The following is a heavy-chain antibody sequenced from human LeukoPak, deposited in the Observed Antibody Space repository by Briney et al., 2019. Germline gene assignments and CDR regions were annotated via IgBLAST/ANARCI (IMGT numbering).Heavy chain of an antibody. V-gene: IGHV1-2*02. CDR2: INPNTDGT. J-gene: IGHJ4*02. Sequence: GPVKVSCKASAYTFSGYHIHWVRQAPGQGLEWMGWINPNTDGTNYAQKFQGRVTMTRDTSINTAYMELSWLRSDDTAVYFCARGLSGSYRPGDYWGQGTLVTVSS. CDR1: AYTFSGYH. CDR3: ARGLSGSYRPGDY. D-gene: IGHD1-26*01.